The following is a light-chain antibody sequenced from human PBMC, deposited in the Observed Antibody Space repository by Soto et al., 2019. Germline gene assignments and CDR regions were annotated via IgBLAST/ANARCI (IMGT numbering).Light chain of an antibody. CDR1: SSDVGGYNY. Sequence: QAALTQPASVSGSPGQAITIACTVTSSDVGGYNYVSWYQQHPGKAPKLMIYEVSNRPSGVSNGFSGSKSGNTASLTISGLQAEDEADYYCSSYTSSSTLFVFGTGTKVTGL. V-gene: IGLV2-14*01. CDR2: EVS. CDR3: SSYTSSSTLFV. J-gene: IGLJ1*01.